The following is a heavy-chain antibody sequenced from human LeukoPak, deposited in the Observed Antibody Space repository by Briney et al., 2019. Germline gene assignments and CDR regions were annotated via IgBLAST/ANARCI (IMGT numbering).Heavy chain of an antibody. CDR2: IKQDGSEK. J-gene: IGHJ4*02. D-gene: IGHD6-13*01. CDR1: GFTFSSYW. Sequence: PGGSLRPSCAASGFTFSSYWMSWVRQAPGKGLEWVANIKQDGSEKYYVDSVKGRFTISRDNAKNSLYLQMNSLRAEDTAVYYCARVYGQQLFDYWGQGTLVTVSS. CDR3: ARVYGQQLFDY. V-gene: IGHV3-7*04.